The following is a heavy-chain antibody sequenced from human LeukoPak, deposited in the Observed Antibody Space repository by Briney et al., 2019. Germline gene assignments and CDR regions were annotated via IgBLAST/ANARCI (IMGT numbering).Heavy chain of an antibody. CDR1: GGSISGSSYY. Sequence: SETLSLTCTVSGGSISGSSYYWGWIRQPPGKGLEWIGSIYYSGSTYYNPSLKSRVTISVDTSKDQFSLKLSSVTAADTAVYYCARRWYYGSGSYGHYYFDYWGQGTLVTVSS. J-gene: IGHJ4*02. CDR3: ARRWYYGSGSYGHYYFDY. D-gene: IGHD3-10*01. CDR2: IYYSGST. V-gene: IGHV4-39*01.